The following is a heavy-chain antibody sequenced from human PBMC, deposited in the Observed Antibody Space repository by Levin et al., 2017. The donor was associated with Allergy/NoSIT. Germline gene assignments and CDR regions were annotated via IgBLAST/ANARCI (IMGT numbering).Heavy chain of an antibody. Sequence: GGSLRLSCAASGFTFSSYGMHWVRQAPGKGLEWVAVISYDGSNKYYADSVKGRFTISRDNSKNTLYLQMNSLRAEDTAVYYCAKGPYCSSTSCYPYYYYYYGMDVWGQGTTVTVSS. CDR2: ISYDGSNK. CDR1: GFTFSSYG. CDR3: AKGPYCSSTSCYPYYYYYYGMDV. V-gene: IGHV3-30*18. D-gene: IGHD2-2*01. J-gene: IGHJ6*02.